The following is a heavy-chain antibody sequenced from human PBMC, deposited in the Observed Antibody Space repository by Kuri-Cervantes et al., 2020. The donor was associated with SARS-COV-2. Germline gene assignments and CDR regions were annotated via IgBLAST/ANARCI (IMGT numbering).Heavy chain of an antibody. D-gene: IGHD6-13*01. Sequence: GESLKISCAASGFTFSSYAMSWVRQAPGKGLEWASAISGSGGSTYYADSVKGRFTISRDNSRNTLYLQMNSLRAEDTAVYYCAKDHGYSSSWPIDYWGQGTLVTVSS. V-gene: IGHV3-23*01. CDR2: ISGSGGST. CDR3: AKDHGYSSSWPIDY. J-gene: IGHJ4*02. CDR1: GFTFSSYA.